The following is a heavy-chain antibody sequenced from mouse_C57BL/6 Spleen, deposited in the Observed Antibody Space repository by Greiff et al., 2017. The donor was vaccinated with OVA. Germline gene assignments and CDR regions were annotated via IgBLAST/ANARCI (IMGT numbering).Heavy chain of an antibody. V-gene: IGHV1-58*01. J-gene: IGHJ2*01. Sequence: EVQLQQSGAELVRPGSSVKMCCKTSGYTFTSYGINWVKQRPGQGLEWIGYIYIGNGYTEYNEKFKGKATLTSDTSSSTAYMQLSSLTSEDSAIYFCARGEGFANDDGSSYAFDDWGQGTTLTVAS. D-gene: IGHD1-1*01. CDR1: GYTFTSYG. CDR2: IYIGNGYT. CDR3: ARGEGFANDDGSSYAFDD.